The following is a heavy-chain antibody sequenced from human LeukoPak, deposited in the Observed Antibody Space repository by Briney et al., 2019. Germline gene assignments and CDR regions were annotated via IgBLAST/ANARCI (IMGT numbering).Heavy chain of an antibody. CDR1: GGSISSSNW. D-gene: IGHD6-19*01. CDR3: ATCSSGWYYFDY. Sequence: SGTLSLTCAVSGGSISSSNWWSWVRQPPGKGLEWIGEIYHSGSTNYNPSLKSRVTISVDKSKNQFSLKLSSVTAADPAVYYCATCSSGWYYFDYWGQGTLVTVSS. V-gene: IGHV4-4*02. CDR2: IYHSGST. J-gene: IGHJ4*02.